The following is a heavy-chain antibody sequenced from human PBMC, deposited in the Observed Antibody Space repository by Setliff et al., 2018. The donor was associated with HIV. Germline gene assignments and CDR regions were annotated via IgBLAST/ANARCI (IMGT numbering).Heavy chain of an antibody. V-gene: IGHV1-69*10. CDR1: GGTFGSYG. CDR2: IVPILGET. CDR3: ARDSSFNMDV. Sequence: SVKVSCKASGGTFGSYGVSWVRQAPGQGFEWMGGIVPILGETNYAPKLQGRVTITADGSTSTAYMELRSLRSDDTAVYYCARDSSFNMDVWGKGTTVTVSS. J-gene: IGHJ6*03.